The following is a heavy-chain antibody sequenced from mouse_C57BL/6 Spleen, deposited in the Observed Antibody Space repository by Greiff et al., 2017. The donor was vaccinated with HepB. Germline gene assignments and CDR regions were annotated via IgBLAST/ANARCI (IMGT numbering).Heavy chain of an antibody. CDR2: IYPRSGNT. J-gene: IGHJ4*01. CDR1: GYTFTSYG. CDR3: ARSPNLAGYYAMDY. V-gene: IGHV1-81*01. Sequence: QVQLQQSGAELARPGASVKLSCKASGYTFTSYGISWVKQRTGQGLEWIGEIYPRSGNTYYNEKFKGKATLTADKSSSTAYMELRSLTSEDSAVYFCARSPNLAGYYAMDYWGQGTSVTVSS.